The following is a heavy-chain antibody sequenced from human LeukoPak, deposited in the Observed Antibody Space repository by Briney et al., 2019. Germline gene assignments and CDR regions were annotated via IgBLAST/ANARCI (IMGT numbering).Heavy chain of an antibody. D-gene: IGHD6-13*01. CDR3: ARGFIGSSSWYGNFDY. J-gene: IGHJ4*02. CDR2: ISGRGGST. Sequence: GGSLRLSCAASGFTFNNYAMSWVRQAPGKGLEWVSAISGRGGSTYYADSVKGRFTISRDNSKNTLYLQMNSLRAEDTAVYYCARGFIGSSSWYGNFDYWGQGTLVTVSS. CDR1: GFTFNNYA. V-gene: IGHV3-23*01.